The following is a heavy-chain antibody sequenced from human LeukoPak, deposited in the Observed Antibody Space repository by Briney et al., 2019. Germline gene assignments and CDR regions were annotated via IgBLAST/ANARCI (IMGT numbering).Heavy chain of an antibody. Sequence: ASVKVSCKASGYTFTSYYMHWVRQAPGQGLEWMGWINPSSGVPNYAQKFQGRVTMTRDTSTSTAYMELSRLGSDDTAVYYCARDQGRDNSGWYPYHDYWGQGTLVTVSS. CDR2: INPSSGVP. D-gene: IGHD6-19*01. V-gene: IGHV1-2*02. CDR3: ARDQGRDNSGWYPYHDY. J-gene: IGHJ4*02. CDR1: GYTFTSYY.